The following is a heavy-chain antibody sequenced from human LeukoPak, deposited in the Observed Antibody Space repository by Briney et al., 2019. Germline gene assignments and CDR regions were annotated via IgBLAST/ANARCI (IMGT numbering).Heavy chain of an antibody. CDR3: ARDVYCSSTTCSYYFDY. V-gene: IGHV1-46*01. D-gene: IGHD2-2*01. J-gene: IGHJ4*02. CDR1: GYIFTNFY. Sequence: ASVKVSCKASGYIFTNFYMHWVRQAPGEGLEWMGIINPTGGSTSYAQKFQGRVTITADQSTSTAYMELSSLRSEDTAVYYCARDVYCSSTTCSYYFDYWGQGTLVTVSS. CDR2: INPTGGST.